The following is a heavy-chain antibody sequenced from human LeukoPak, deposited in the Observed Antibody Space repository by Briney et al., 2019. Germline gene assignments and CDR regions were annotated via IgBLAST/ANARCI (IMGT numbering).Heavy chain of an antibody. Sequence: SVKVSCKASGGTFSSYAISRVRQAPGQGLEWMGGIIPIFGTANYAQKFQGRVTITADESTSTAYIELSSLRSEDTAVYYCARGNCSSTSCYLHYYYGMDVWGQGTTVTVSS. V-gene: IGHV1-69*13. CDR3: ARGNCSSTSCYLHYYYGMDV. D-gene: IGHD2-2*01. J-gene: IGHJ6*02. CDR2: IIPIFGTA. CDR1: GGTFSSYA.